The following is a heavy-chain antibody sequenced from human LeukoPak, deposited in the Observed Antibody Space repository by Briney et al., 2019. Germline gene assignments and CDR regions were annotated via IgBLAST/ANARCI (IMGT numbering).Heavy chain of an antibody. CDR2: IKSDGSEK. D-gene: IGHD2-2*01. Sequence: PGGSLRLSCAASGFTFSNRWMNWVRQAPGKGLEWVANIKSDGSEKYYADSVKGRFTISRDNSKNILYLQMNSLRTDDTAVYCCAKDALPAAVNGDALDIWGQGTMGTVSS. CDR3: AKDALPAAVNGDALDI. V-gene: IGHV3-7*01. CDR1: GFTFSNRW. J-gene: IGHJ3*02.